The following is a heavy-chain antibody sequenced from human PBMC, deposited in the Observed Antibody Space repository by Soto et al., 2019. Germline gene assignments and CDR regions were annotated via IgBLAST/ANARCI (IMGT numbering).Heavy chain of an antibody. D-gene: IGHD4-17*01. J-gene: IGHJ4*02. CDR1: GGSISSYY. V-gene: IGHV4-59*01. CDR2: IYYSGST. Sequence: SDTLALTCTVSGGSISSYYWSWIRQPPGKGLEWIGYIYYSGSTNYNPSLKSRVTISVDTSKNQFSLKLSSVTAADTAVYYCAREDYGDYTYYFDYWGQGTLVTV. CDR3: AREDYGDYTYYFDY.